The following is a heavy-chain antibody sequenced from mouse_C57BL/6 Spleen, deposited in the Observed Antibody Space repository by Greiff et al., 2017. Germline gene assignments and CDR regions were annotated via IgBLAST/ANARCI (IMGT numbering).Heavy chain of an antibody. D-gene: IGHD1-1*01. CDR3: ARGGSSPLYAMDY. CDR2: ISSGSSTI. J-gene: IGHJ4*01. V-gene: IGHV5-17*01. Sequence: EVHLVESGGGLVKPGGSLKLSCAASGFTFSDYGMHWVRQAPEKGLEWVAYISSGSSTIYYADTVKGRFTISRDNAKNTLFLQMTSLRSEDTAMYYCARGGSSPLYAMDYWGQGTSVTVSS. CDR1: GFTFSDYG.